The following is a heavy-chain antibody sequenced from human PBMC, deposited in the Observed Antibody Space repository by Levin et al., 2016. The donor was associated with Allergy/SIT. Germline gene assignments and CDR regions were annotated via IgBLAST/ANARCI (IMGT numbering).Heavy chain of an antibody. CDR2: MNDYGLEQ. Sequence: GGSLRLSCAASGFNVNDFWMNWVRQAPGKGLEWVANMNDYGLEQNYVDSVKGRFTISRDNAANSVSLQVDSLRAEDTAVYYCVRDHQFAFDIWGRGTMVTVSS. V-gene: IGHV3-7*01. CDR1: GFNVNDFW. CDR3: VRDHQFAFDI. D-gene: IGHD5-24*01. J-gene: IGHJ3*02.